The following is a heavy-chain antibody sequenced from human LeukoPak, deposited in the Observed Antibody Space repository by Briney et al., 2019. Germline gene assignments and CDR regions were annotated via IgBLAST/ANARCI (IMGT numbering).Heavy chain of an antibody. D-gene: IGHD3-3*01. V-gene: IGHV1-2*02. CDR3: ARDNYDFWSGYYRGYNWFDP. CDR1: GYTFTSYD. Sequence: ASVKVSCKASGYTFTSYDISWVRQAPGQGLEWMGWINPNSGGTNYAQKFQGRVTMTRDTSISTAYMGLSRLRSDDTAVYYCARDNYDFWSGYYRGYNWFDPWGQGTLVTVSS. CDR2: INPNSGGT. J-gene: IGHJ5*02.